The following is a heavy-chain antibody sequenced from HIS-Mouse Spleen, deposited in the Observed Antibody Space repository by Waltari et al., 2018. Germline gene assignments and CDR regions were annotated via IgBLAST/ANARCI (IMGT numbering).Heavy chain of an antibody. V-gene: IGHV4-31*03. CDR3: ARSPYYDFWSGYSDNWFDP. CDR1: GGSISSGGYY. J-gene: IGHJ5*02. D-gene: IGHD3-3*01. CDR2: TYYSGHT. Sequence: QVQLQESGPGLVKPSQTLSLTCTVSGGSISSGGYYWSWIRQHPGKGLEWIGYTYYSGHTHYNQSLKSRVTISVDTSKNQFSLKLSSVTAADTAVYYCARSPYYDFWSGYSDNWFDPWGQGTLVTVSS.